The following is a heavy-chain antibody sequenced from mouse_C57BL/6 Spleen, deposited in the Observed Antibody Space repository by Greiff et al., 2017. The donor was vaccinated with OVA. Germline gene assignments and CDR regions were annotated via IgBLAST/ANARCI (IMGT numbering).Heavy chain of an antibody. CDR1: GFTFSSYG. V-gene: IGHV5-6*02. D-gene: IGHD2-4*01. J-gene: IGHJ3*01. CDR3: ARPPYDYDGSWFAY. CDR2: ISSGGSYT. Sequence: DVMLVESGGDLVKPGGSLKLSCPASGFTFSSYGMSWVRQTPDKRLEWVATISSGGSYTYYPDSVKGRFTISRDNAKNTLYLQMSSLKSEDTAMYYCARPPYDYDGSWFAYWGQGTLVTVSA.